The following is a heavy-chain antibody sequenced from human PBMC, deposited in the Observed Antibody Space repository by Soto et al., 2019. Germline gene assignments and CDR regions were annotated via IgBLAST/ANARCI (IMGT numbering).Heavy chain of an antibody. CDR3: ARIAGLDSSSLTHLPYYYYGMDV. CDR2: IDPSDSYT. J-gene: IGHJ6*02. V-gene: IGHV5-10-1*01. CDR1: GYSFTSYW. Sequence: RGESLKISCKGSGYSFTSYWISWVRQMPGKGLEWMGRIDPSDSYTNYSPSFQGHVTISADKSISTAYLQWSSLKASDTAMYYCARIAGLDSSSLTHLPYYYYGMDVWGQGTTVTVSS. D-gene: IGHD6-6*01.